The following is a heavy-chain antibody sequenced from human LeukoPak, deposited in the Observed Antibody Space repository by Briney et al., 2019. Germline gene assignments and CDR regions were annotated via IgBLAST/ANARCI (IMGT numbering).Heavy chain of an antibody. D-gene: IGHD3-10*01. Sequence: GGSLRLSCAASGFTFSSYWMSWVRQAPGKGLEWVANIKQDGSEKYYVDSVKGRFTISRDNAKNSLYLQMNSLRAEDTAVYYCARTPGGSGNLFDYWGQGTLVTVSS. J-gene: IGHJ4*02. CDR1: GFTFSSYW. V-gene: IGHV3-7*03. CDR3: ARTPGGSGNLFDY. CDR2: IKQDGSEK.